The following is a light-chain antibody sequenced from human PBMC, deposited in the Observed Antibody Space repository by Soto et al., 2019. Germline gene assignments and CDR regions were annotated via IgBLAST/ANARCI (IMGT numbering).Light chain of an antibody. CDR3: QVWHSSSGV. CDR2: DDS. Sequence: SYELTQPPSVSVAPGQTARITCGADNIGSKSVHWYQQKSGQAPVLVVYDDSGRPSGIPDRFSGSNSGSTATLTISRVEAGDEADYYCQVWHSSSGVFGTGTKVTVL. CDR1: NIGSKS. J-gene: IGLJ1*01. V-gene: IGLV3-21*02.